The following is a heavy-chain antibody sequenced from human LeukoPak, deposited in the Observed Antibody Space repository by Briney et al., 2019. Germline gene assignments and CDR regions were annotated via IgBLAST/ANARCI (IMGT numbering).Heavy chain of an antibody. CDR3: AKNPPRYFN. Sequence: GGSLRLSCAASGFTFSSYWMIWVRQAPGKGLEWVANIQQDGSEKYYVDSVKGRFTISRDNAKNSLYLQMNSLRAEDTAVYYCAKNPPRYFNWGQGTLVTVSS. CDR1: GFTFSSYW. V-gene: IGHV3-7*05. J-gene: IGHJ4*02. D-gene: IGHD1-26*01. CDR2: IQQDGSEK.